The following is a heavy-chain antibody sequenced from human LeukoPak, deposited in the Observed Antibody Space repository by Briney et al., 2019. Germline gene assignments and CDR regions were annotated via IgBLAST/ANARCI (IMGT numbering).Heavy chain of an antibody. Sequence: SETLSLTCAVYGGSFSGYYWSWIRQPPGKGLEWIGEINHSGSTNYNPSLKSRVTISVDTSKNQFSLKLSSVTAADTAVYYCAKDWSVAGTLSYWFDPWGQGTLVTVSS. CDR3: AKDWSVAGTLSYWFDP. D-gene: IGHD6-19*01. CDR2: INHSGST. V-gene: IGHV4-34*01. CDR1: GGSFSGYY. J-gene: IGHJ5*02.